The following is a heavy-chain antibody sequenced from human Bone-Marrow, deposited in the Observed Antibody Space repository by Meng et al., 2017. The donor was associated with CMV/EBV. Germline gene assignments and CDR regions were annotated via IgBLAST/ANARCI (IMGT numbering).Heavy chain of an antibody. V-gene: IGHV3-23*01. J-gene: IGHJ4*02. CDR3: AKGAIFGVTAPDY. CDR1: GFTFSSYA. D-gene: IGHD3-3*01. Sequence: GGSLRLSCAASGFTFSSYAMSWVRQAPGKGLEWVSRIRGSDGIASYADSVKGRFTISRDISQNTLYLQMNSLRAEDTGVYYCAKGAIFGVTAPDYWGQGTLVTVSS. CDR2: IRGSDGIA.